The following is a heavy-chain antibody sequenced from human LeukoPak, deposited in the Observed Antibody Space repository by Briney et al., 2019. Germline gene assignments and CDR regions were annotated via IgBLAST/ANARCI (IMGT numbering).Heavy chain of an antibody. J-gene: IGHJ4*02. CDR1: GFPFGDYA. CDR2: IRGKGSGGST. V-gene: IGHV3-49*03. CDR3: TREKDYSSEY. D-gene: IGHD2-15*01. Sequence: GGSLRLSCTPSGFPFGDYAVRWFRQAPGKGLEWVGFIRGKGSGGSTEYAASVKDRSTISREDSRSMAYLQMDGLRADYTAVYYCTREKDYSSEYWGQGTLVTVSS.